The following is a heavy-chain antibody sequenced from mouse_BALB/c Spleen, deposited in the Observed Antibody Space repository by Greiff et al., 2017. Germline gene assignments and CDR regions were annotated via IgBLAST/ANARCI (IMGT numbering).Heavy chain of an antibody. CDR2: ISYSGST. CDR1: GYSITSDYA. V-gene: IGHV3-2*02. CDR3: ARGSGTDWYFDV. D-gene: IGHD4-1*01. Sequence: DVKLQESGPGLVKPSQSLSLTCTVTGYSITSDYAWNWIRQFPGNKLEWMGYISYSGSTSYNPSLKSRISITRDTSKNQFFLQLNSVTTEDTATYYCARGSGTDWYFDVWGAGTTVTVSS. J-gene: IGHJ1*01.